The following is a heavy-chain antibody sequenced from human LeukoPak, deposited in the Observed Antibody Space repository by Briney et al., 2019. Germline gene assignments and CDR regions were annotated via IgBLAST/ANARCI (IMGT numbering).Heavy chain of an antibody. Sequence: PGGSLRLSCAASGFTFSSYAMSWVRQAPGKGLEWVSAISGSGGSTYYTDSVKGRFTISRDNSKNTLYLQMNSLRAEDTAVYYCAKGGYYGSGRLYGMDVWGKGTTVTVSS. V-gene: IGHV3-23*01. CDR3: AKGGYYGSGRLYGMDV. CDR2: ISGSGGST. J-gene: IGHJ6*04. D-gene: IGHD3-10*01. CDR1: GFTFSSYA.